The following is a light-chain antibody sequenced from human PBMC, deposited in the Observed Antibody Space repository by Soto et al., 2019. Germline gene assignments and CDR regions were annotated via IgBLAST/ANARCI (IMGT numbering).Light chain of an antibody. Sequence: QSALTQPASVSGSPGQSITISCTGTSSDVGGYNYVSWYQQHPGKAPKLVIYDVSNRPSGVSNRFSGSKSGDTASLTISGLQAEDEAVYYCSSYTSSTPYVFGTGTKVTVL. CDR3: SSYTSSTPYV. J-gene: IGLJ1*01. CDR2: DVS. CDR1: SSDVGGYNY. V-gene: IGLV2-14*03.